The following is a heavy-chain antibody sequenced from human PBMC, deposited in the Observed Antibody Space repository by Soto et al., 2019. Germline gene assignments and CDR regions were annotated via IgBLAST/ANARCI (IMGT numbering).Heavy chain of an antibody. J-gene: IGHJ6*02. Sequence: PSETLSLTCTVSGGSISSYYWSWIRQRPGKGLEWIGYIYYSGSTNYNPSLKSRVTISVDTSKNQFSLKLSSVTAADTAVYYCAASIAARPPGYYYYYGMDVWGQGTTVTVSS. V-gene: IGHV4-59*01. D-gene: IGHD6-6*01. CDR3: AASIAARPPGYYYYYGMDV. CDR1: GGSISSYY. CDR2: IYYSGST.